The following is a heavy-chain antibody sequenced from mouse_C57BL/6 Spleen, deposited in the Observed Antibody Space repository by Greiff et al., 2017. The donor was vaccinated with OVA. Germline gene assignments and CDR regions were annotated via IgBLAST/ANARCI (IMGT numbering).Heavy chain of an antibody. J-gene: IGHJ4*01. CDR3: AKRLVDYDDYAMDY. Sequence: VQLKESGPGLVQPSQSLSITCTVSGFSLTSYGVHWVRQSPGKGLEWLGVIWRGGSTDYNAAFMSRLSITKDNSKSQVFFKMNSLQADDTAIYYCAKRLVDYDDYAMDYWGQGTSVTVSS. CDR2: IWRGGST. CDR1: GFSLTSYG. V-gene: IGHV2-5*01. D-gene: IGHD2-4*01.